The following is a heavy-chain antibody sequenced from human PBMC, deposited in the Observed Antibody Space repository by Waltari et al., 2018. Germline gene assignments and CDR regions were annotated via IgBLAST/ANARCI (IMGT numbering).Heavy chain of an antibody. D-gene: IGHD3-3*01. Sequence: EVQLVQSGAAVKKPGESLKISCKGSGYSFTSYWIGWVRQMPGKGLEWMGISYAGDSDNRYRPSFQGQVTISDDKSISTAYLQWSSLKASDTAMDYCASYDLELGAFDIWGQGTMVTVSS. J-gene: IGHJ3*02. CDR1: GYSFTSYW. CDR3: ASYDLELGAFDI. CDR2: SYAGDSDN. V-gene: IGHV5-51*01.